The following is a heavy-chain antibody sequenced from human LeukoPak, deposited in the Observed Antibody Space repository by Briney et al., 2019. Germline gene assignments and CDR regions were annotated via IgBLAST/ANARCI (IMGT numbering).Heavy chain of an antibody. Sequence: ASVKVSCKASGYTFTGYYVHWVRQAPGQGLEWMGWMNPKSGGTNYAQKFEARVTMNRDTSISTAYMELSRLRFDDTAVYYCARVKKPYYGSGSRYYYYYMDVWGKGTTVTISS. CDR1: GYTFTGYY. CDR3: ARVKKPYYGSGSRYYYYYMDV. D-gene: IGHD3-10*01. V-gene: IGHV1-2*02. J-gene: IGHJ6*03. CDR2: MNPKSGGT.